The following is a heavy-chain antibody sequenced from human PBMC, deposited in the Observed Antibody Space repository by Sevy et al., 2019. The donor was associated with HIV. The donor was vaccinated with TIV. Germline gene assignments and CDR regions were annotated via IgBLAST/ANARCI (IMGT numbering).Heavy chain of an antibody. Sequence: ASVKVSCKASGYTFTSYGISWVRQAPGQGLEWMGWISAYNGNTNYAQTLQGRVTMTTDTSTSTAYMELRSLRSDDTAVYYCARDPSGWYRGGYFDYWGQGTLVTVSS. CDR2: ISAYNGNT. CDR3: ARDPSGWYRGGYFDY. D-gene: IGHD6-19*01. V-gene: IGHV1-18*01. CDR1: GYTFTSYG. J-gene: IGHJ4*02.